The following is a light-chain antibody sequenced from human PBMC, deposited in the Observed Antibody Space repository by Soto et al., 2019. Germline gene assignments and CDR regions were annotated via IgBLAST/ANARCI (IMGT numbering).Light chain of an antibody. Sequence: QSALTQPRSVSGSPGQSVTISCTGTNSDVGGYNSVSWYQQHPGKAPQLIIYDVSKRPSGVPDRFSASKSCNTASLTISGLQAEDEADYYCLSYAGSYIYVFGTGTKLTVL. J-gene: IGLJ1*01. V-gene: IGLV2-11*01. CDR2: DVS. CDR1: NSDVGGYNS. CDR3: LSYAGSYIYV.